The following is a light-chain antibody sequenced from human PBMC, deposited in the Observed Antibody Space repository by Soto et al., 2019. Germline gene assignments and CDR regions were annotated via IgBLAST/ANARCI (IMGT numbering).Light chain of an antibody. CDR1: QDISNY. V-gene: IGKV1-33*01. CDR3: QQFDNLPLS. J-gene: IGKJ4*01. Sequence: DIQMTQSPSSLSASVGDRVTITCQASQDISNYLNWYQQKPGKAHKILIYDASVLEAGFPSRFSGGGAGTHFTLTISSLQAEDVATYYCQQFDNLPLSFGGGTKVEIK. CDR2: DAS.